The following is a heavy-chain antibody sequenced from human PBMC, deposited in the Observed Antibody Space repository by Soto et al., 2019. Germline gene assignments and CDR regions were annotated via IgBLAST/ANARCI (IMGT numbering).Heavy chain of an antibody. J-gene: IGHJ4*02. Sequence: PSETLSLTCTVSGGSISSSSYYWAWVRQPPGKGLEWIGSIYYSGTTYYNPSLKSRVTISVDTSKNQFPLKLSSVTAADTAVYYCARAYGGYADYWGQGALVTVSS. V-gene: IGHV4-39*06. CDR2: IYYSGTT. D-gene: IGHD5-12*01. CDR3: ARAYGGYADY. CDR1: GGSISSSSYY.